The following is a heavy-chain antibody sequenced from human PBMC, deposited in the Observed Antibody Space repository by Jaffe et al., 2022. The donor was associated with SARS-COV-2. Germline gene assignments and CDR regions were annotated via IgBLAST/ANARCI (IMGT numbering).Heavy chain of an antibody. CDR3: ASSPGLLRHAFDI. Sequence: EVQLVESGGGLVQPGGSLRLSCAASGFTFSSYWMSWVRQAPGKGLEWVANIKQDGSEKYYVDSVKGRFTISRDNAKNSLYLQMNSLRAEDTAVYYCASSPGLLRHAFDIWGQGTMVTVSS. J-gene: IGHJ3*02. V-gene: IGHV3-7*01. CDR1: GFTFSSYW. CDR2: IKQDGSEK. D-gene: IGHD2-15*01.